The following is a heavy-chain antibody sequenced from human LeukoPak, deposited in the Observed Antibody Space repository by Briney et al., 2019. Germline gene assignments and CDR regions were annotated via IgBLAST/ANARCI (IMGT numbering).Heavy chain of an antibody. V-gene: IGHV4-4*02. CDR2: IYHYGNT. CDR1: GGSISSSNW. Sequence: SGTLSLTCAVSGGSISSSNWWSWVRQPPGKGLEWLGEIYHYGNTNYNPSLKSRVSISVDKSKNQFSLTLSSVTAADTAVYYCARGGDYYYGMDVWGQGITVTVSS. J-gene: IGHJ6*02. CDR3: ARGGDYYYGMDV.